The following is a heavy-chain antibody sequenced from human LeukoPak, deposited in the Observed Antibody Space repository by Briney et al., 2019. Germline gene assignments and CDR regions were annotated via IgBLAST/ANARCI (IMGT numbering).Heavy chain of an antibody. Sequence: PGGSLRLSCAASGFIFSNYWMSWVRQAPGKGLEWVANIREDGSEAYYVDFVKGRFTISRDNDKNSLHLQMNSLRAEDTAVYYCARVPMYCTTTSCSYYYYGMDVWGQGTTVTVSS. CDR1: GFIFSNYW. J-gene: IGHJ6*02. CDR2: IREDGSEA. D-gene: IGHD2-2*01. V-gene: IGHV3-7*04. CDR3: ARVPMYCTTTSCSYYYYGMDV.